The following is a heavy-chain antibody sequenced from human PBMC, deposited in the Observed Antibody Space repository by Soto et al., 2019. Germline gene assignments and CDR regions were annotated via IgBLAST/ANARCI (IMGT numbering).Heavy chain of an antibody. V-gene: IGHV5-51*01. CDR1: GYSFTSYW. CDR2: IYPGDSDT. J-gene: IGHJ4*02. D-gene: IGHD2-2*01. Sequence: RGESLKISCKGSGYSFTSYWIGWVRQMPGKGLEWMGIIYPGDSDTRYSPSFQGQVTISADKSISTAYLQWSSLKASDTAMYYCARLPGTRKSCRSPSCYQTPIDYWGQGTLVSVSS. CDR3: ARLPGTRKSCRSPSCYQTPIDY.